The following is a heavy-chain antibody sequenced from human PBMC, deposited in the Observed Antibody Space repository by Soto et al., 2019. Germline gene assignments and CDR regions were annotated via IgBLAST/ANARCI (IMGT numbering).Heavy chain of an antibody. CDR3: TPETTVSLPYYFDY. Sequence: PVGSLRLSCAASGFTFSNAWMSWVRQAPGKGLEWVGRIKSKTDGGTTDYAAPVKGRFTISRDDSKNTLYLQMNSLKTEDTAVYYCTPETTVSLPYYFDYWGQGTLVTAPQ. D-gene: IGHD4-17*01. J-gene: IGHJ4*02. CDR1: GFTFSNAW. V-gene: IGHV3-15*01. CDR2: IKSKTDGGTT.